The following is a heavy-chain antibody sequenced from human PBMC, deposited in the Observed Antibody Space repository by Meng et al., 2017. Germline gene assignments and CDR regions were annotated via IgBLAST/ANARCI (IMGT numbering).Heavy chain of an antibody. Sequence: QVGLVGSGGGLGKPGGSLRLSCAASGFTFSDYYMSWIRQAPGKGLEWVSYISSSGSTIYYADSVKGRFTISRDNAKNSLYLQMNSLRAEDTAVYYCARCQEQWLPFDYWGQGTLVTVSS. D-gene: IGHD6-19*01. CDR2: ISSSGSTI. CDR3: ARCQEQWLPFDY. V-gene: IGHV3-11*01. J-gene: IGHJ4*02. CDR1: GFTFSDYY.